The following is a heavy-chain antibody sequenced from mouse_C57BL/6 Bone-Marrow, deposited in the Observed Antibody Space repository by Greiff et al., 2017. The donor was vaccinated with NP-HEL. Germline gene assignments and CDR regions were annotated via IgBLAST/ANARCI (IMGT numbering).Heavy chain of an antibody. Sequence: DVKLVESGGDLVKPGGSLKLSCAASGFTFSSYGMSWVRPTPDKRLEWVATISSGGSYTYYPDSVKGRFTISRDNAKTTLYLQMSSLKSEDTAMYYWARQTTVVAEGYAMDYWGQGTSVTVSS. CDR3: ARQTTVVAEGYAMDY. CDR2: ISSGGSYT. D-gene: IGHD1-1*01. J-gene: IGHJ4*01. V-gene: IGHV5-6*02. CDR1: GFTFSSYG.